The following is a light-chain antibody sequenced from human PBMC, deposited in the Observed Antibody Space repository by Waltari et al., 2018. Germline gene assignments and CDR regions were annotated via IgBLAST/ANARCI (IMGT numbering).Light chain of an antibody. V-gene: IGKV3-11*01. J-gene: IGKJ1*01. Sequence: ETLLTQSPAPLALPPGQPPTPPCRARQSVSSYLAWYQQKPGQAPRLLIYDASNRATGIPARFSGSGSGTDFTLTISSLEPEDFAVYYCQQRSNSPPWTFGQGTKVEIK. CDR2: DAS. CDR3: QQRSNSPPWT. CDR1: QSVSSY.